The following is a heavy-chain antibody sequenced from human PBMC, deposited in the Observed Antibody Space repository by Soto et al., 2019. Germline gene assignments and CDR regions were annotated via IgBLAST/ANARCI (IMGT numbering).Heavy chain of an antibody. Sequence: GGSLRLSCAASGFTFSNYAMSWVRQAPGKGLEWVSAISGSGGNTYYADSVKGRFTISRDNSKNTLYLQMNSLRAVDTAVYYCAKDPYDFGSGSADPFDYWGQGILVTVSS. J-gene: IGHJ4*02. V-gene: IGHV3-23*01. CDR3: AKDPYDFGSGSADPFDY. CDR1: GFTFSNYA. D-gene: IGHD3-3*01. CDR2: ISGSGGNT.